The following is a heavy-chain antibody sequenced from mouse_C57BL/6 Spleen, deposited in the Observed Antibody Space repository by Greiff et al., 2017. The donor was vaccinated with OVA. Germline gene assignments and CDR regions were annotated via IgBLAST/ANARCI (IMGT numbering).Heavy chain of an antibody. CDR2: ISSGGDYI. CDR1: GFTFSSYA. CDR3: TRDDYSNYFDY. V-gene: IGHV5-9-1*02. J-gene: IGHJ2*01. D-gene: IGHD2-5*01. Sequence: EVMLVESGEGLVKPGGSLKLSCAASGFTFSSYAMSWVRQTPEKRLEWVAYISSGGDYIYYADTVKGRFTISRDNARNTLYLQMSSLKSEDTAMYYCTRDDYSNYFDYWGQGTTLTVSS.